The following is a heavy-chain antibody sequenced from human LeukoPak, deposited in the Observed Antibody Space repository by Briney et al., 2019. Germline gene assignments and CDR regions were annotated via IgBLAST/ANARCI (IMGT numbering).Heavy chain of an antibody. CDR2: ISSSSSYI. J-gene: IGHJ4*02. CDR3: ARGARGRLLYFDY. Sequence: PGGSLRLSCAASGFTFSRYEMSWVRQAPGKGLEWVSSISSSSSYIYYADSVKGRFTISRDNAKNSLYLQMNSLRAEDTAVYYCARGARGRLLYFDYWGQGTLVTVSS. V-gene: IGHV3-21*01. D-gene: IGHD3-10*01. CDR1: GFTFSRYE.